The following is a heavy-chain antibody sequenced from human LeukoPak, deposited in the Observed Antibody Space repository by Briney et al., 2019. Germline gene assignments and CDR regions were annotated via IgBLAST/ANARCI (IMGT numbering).Heavy chain of an antibody. CDR2: INPNSGGT. CDR3: ARVVGIVVVTAVGY. Sequence: ASVKVSCKASGYTFTGYYMHWVRQAPGQGLEVMGWINPNSGGTNYAQKFQGRVTMTRDTSISTAYMELSRLRSDDTAVYYCARVVGIVVVTAVGYWGQGTLVTVSS. V-gene: IGHV1-2*02. CDR1: GYTFTGYY. D-gene: IGHD2-21*02. J-gene: IGHJ4*02.